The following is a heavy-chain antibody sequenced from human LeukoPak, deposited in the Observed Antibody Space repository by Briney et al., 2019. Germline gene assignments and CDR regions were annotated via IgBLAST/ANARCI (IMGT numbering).Heavy chain of an antibody. Sequence: GGSLRLSCEASGFTFRSYEMNWVRQAPGKGLGWVSYIRSGGDAIFYADSVKGRFNISRDNGKKLLYLQMNSLRAEDTGVHYCARLRRNSDKSGFYYYYDYWGQGTLVTVSS. CDR3: ARLRRNSDKSGFYYYYDY. CDR1: GFTFRSYE. V-gene: IGHV3-48*03. CDR2: IRSGGDAI. J-gene: IGHJ4*02. D-gene: IGHD3-22*01.